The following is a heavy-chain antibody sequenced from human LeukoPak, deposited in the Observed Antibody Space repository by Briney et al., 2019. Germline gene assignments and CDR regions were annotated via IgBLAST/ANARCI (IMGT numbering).Heavy chain of an antibody. CDR2: IYNGGDT. CDR3: ARDDSSGYGWYFDL. D-gene: IGHD3-22*01. J-gene: IGHJ2*01. Sequence: GGSLRPSCAASGFTISSNYMSWVREAPGKGLEWVSAIYNGGDTYYADSVKGRFTISRDNSKNTLYLQMNSLRAEDTAVYYCARDDSSGYGWYFDLWGRGTLVTVSS. V-gene: IGHV3-53*01. CDR1: GFTISSNY.